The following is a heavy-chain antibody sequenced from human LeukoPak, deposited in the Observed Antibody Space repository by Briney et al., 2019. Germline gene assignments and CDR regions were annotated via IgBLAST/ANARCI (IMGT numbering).Heavy chain of an antibody. V-gene: IGHV1-69*01. CDR2: IIPIFGTA. J-gene: IGHJ4*02. D-gene: IGHD3-10*01. CDR1: GGTFSSYA. CDR3: ARAHQYYYGSGSSSYFDY. Sequence: PVKVSCKASGGTFSSYAISWVRQAPGQGLEWMGGIIPIFGTANYAQKFQGRVTITADESTSTAYMELSSLRSEDTAVYYCARAHQYYYGSGSSSYFDYWGQGTLVTVSS.